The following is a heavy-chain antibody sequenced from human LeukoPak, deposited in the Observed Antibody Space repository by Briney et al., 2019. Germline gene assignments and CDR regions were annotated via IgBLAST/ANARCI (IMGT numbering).Heavy chain of an antibody. V-gene: IGHV4-34*01. Sequence: SETLSLTCAVYGGSFSGYYWSWIRQPPGKGLEWIGEINHSGSTNYNPSLKSRVTISVDTSKNKFSLKLSSVTAADTAVYYCARRITMVRGKRYYYYYYMDVWGKGTTVTVSS. J-gene: IGHJ6*03. CDR1: GGSFSGYY. CDR3: ARRITMVRGKRYYYYYYMDV. D-gene: IGHD3-10*01. CDR2: INHSGST.